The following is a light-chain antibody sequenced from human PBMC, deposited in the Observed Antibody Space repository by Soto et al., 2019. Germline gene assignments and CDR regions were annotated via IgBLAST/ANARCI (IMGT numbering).Light chain of an antibody. CDR3: QQSNNYFT. CDR1: QGLNTN. V-gene: IGKV1-9*01. CDR2: GAS. Sequence: IQLTQSPSSLSASVGDRVTITCRASQGLNTNLAWYQQKPGKAPNLLTYGASTLQKGVPSRFSGNGSGTVFTLTISSLQPEDLATYYCQQSNNYFTFGPGTKVDIK. J-gene: IGKJ3*01.